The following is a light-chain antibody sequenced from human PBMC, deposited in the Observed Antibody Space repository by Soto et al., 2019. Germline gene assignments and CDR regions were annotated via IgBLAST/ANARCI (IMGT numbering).Light chain of an antibody. V-gene: IGKV1-39*01. J-gene: IGKJ4*01. Sequence: DIQMTQAPSALSASLGDRLTITCRASQSISSYLNWYQQKPGKAPKLLIYAASSLQSGVPSRFSGSGSGTDFTLTISSLQPEDFATYYCQQSYSTPSFGGGTKVDIK. CDR3: QQSYSTPS. CDR1: QSISSY. CDR2: AAS.